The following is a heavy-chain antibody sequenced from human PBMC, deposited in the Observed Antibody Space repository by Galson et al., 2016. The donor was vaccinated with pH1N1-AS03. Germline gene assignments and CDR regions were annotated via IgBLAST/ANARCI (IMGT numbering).Heavy chain of an antibody. CDR1: GFTFSDYW. CDR3: ARWER. V-gene: IGHV3-7*03. Sequence: SLRLSCAAPGFTFSDYWMSWIRQAPGKGPEWVANINIDGSATYYVDSVKGRCTISRDNAKNSLYLQLNNLRAEDTAMYYCARWERWGQGTLVTVSS. D-gene: IGHD1-1*01. CDR2: INIDGSAT. J-gene: IGHJ4*02.